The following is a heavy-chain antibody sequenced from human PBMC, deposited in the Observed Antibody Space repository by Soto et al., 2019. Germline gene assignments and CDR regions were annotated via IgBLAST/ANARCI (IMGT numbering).Heavy chain of an antibody. CDR3: ARKASSSSFSWFDP. Sequence: PSETLSLTCTVSGGSISSYYWSWIRQPPGKGLEWIGYIYYSGSTNYNPSLKSRVTISVDTSKNQFSLKLSSVTAADTAVYYCARKASSSSFSWFDPWGQGTLVTSPQ. D-gene: IGHD6-6*01. CDR2: IYYSGST. CDR1: GGSISSYY. V-gene: IGHV4-59*01. J-gene: IGHJ5*02.